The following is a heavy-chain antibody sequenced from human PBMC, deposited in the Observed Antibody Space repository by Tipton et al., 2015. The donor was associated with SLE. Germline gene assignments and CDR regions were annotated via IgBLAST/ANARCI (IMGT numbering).Heavy chain of an antibody. V-gene: IGHV4-34*01. Sequence: TLSLTCAVYGGSFSGYFWSWIRQPPGEGLEWIGEINHSGTTNYNPSLKSRVIISVDTSKNQFSLKVSSVTAADTAVYYCARRPPAWNYYYGMDVWGQGTTVTVSS. J-gene: IGHJ6*02. CDR3: ARRPPAWNYYYGMDV. D-gene: IGHD2-2*01. CDR2: INHSGTT. CDR1: GGSFSGYF.